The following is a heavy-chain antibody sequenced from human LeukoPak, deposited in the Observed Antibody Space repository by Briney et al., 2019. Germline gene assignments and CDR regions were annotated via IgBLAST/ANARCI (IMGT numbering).Heavy chain of an antibody. D-gene: IGHD3-16*01. V-gene: IGHV4-59*08. CDR2: IYYSGST. CDR3: ARADGGDNGYYFDY. J-gene: IGHJ4*02. CDR1: GGSIGSYY. Sequence: KPSETLSLTCTVSGGSIGSYYWSWIRQPPGKGLEWIGYIYYSGSTNYNPSLKSRVTISVDTSKNQFSLKLSSVTAADTAVYYCARADGGDNGYYFDYWGQGTLVTVSS.